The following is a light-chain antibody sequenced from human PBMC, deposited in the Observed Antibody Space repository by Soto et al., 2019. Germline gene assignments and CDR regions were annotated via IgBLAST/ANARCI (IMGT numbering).Light chain of an antibody. Sequence: DILMTQSPSSVSASVGDRVTITCRASQGINNWLAWYQQKPGKAPKLLISAASSLQSGVPSRFSGSGSGTEFTLTISSLQPEDFATYFCQQGSSFPWTFGQVTKVEIK. CDR1: QGINNW. CDR3: QQGSSFPWT. CDR2: AAS. J-gene: IGKJ1*01. V-gene: IGKV1-12*01.